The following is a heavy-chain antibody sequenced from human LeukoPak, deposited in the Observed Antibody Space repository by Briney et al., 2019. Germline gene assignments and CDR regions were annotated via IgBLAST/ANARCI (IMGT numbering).Heavy chain of an antibody. CDR3: ARDLMTTVTSSPH. Sequence: ASVKVSCKASGYTFTGYYMHWVRQAPGQGHEWMGWINPNSGGTNYAQKFQGRVTMTRDTSISTAYMELSRLRSDDTAVYYCARDLMTTVTSSPHWGQGTLVTVSS. CDR2: INPNSGGT. CDR1: GYTFTGYY. J-gene: IGHJ4*02. D-gene: IGHD4-17*01. V-gene: IGHV1-2*02.